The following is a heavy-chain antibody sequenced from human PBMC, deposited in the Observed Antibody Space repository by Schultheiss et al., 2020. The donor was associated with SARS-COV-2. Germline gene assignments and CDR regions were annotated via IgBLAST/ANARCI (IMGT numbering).Heavy chain of an antibody. V-gene: IGHV4-28*01. Sequence: SETLSLTCAVSGYSISSSNWWGWIRQPPGKGLEWIGYIYYSGSTYYNPSLKSRVTMSVDTSKNQFSLKLSSVTAVDTAVYYCARSPSFVYDYVWGSYRGYWYFDLWGRGTLVTVSS. CDR1: GYSISSSNW. D-gene: IGHD3-16*02. CDR3: ARSPSFVYDYVWGSYRGYWYFDL. J-gene: IGHJ2*01. CDR2: IYYSGST.